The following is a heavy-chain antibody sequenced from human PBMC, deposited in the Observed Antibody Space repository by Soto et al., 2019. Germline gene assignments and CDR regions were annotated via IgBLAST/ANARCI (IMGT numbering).Heavy chain of an antibody. CDR1: GYTFTSYG. D-gene: IGHD4-17*01. Sequence: ASVKVSCKASGYTFTSYGINWVRQAPGQGLEWMGWISAYNGNTNYAQKLQGRVTMTTDTSTSTAYMELRSLRSDDTAVYYCARLGSWYAVTNYYYGMDVWGQGTTVTVSS. V-gene: IGHV1-18*01. CDR3: ARLGSWYAVTNYYYGMDV. J-gene: IGHJ6*02. CDR2: ISAYNGNT.